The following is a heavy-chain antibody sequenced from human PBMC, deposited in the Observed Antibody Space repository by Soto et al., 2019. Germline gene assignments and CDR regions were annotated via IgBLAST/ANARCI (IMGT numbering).Heavy chain of an antibody. J-gene: IGHJ3*01. Sequence: EVQLVESGGGLVQPGGSLSLSCADSGFSFSSYWMYWVRQGPGKGLVWVSRINTDGSSTNYADSVKGRFTISRDNAKNTVYLQMNSLGAEDTAVYYCARSPGGYYIDWGQGTMVTVSS. CDR3: ARSPGGYYID. D-gene: IGHD3-9*01. V-gene: IGHV3-74*01. CDR2: INTDGSST. CDR1: GFSFSSYW.